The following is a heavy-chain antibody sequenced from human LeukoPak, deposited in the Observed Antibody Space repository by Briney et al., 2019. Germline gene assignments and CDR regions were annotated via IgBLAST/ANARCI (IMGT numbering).Heavy chain of an antibody. V-gene: IGHV1-69*13. J-gene: IGHJ4*02. Sequence: ASVKVSCKASGGTFCSYAISWVRQAPGQGLEWMGGIIPIFGTANYAQKFQGRVTITADESTSTAYMELSSLRSEDTAVYYCARDNMTTVTSTTGWRLYYWGQGTLVTVSS. CDR1: GGTFCSYA. CDR3: ARDNMTTVTSTTGWRLYY. D-gene: IGHD4-17*01. CDR2: IIPIFGTA.